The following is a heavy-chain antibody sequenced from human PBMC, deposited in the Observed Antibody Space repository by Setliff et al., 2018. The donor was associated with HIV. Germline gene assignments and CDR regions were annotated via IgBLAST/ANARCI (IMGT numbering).Heavy chain of an antibody. V-gene: IGHV4-38-2*02. CDR2: IYHSGST. D-gene: IGHD1-1*01. J-gene: IGHJ6*03. CDR3: ARDSRWTTGDYYYYNYMDV. CDR1: GYSISSGYY. Sequence: SETLSLTCAVSGYSISSGYYWGWIRQPPGKGLEWIGSIYHSGSTYYNPSLKSRVTISVDTSKNPFSLKLSSVTAADTAVYFCARDSRWTTGDYYYYNYMDVWGKGTTVTVSS.